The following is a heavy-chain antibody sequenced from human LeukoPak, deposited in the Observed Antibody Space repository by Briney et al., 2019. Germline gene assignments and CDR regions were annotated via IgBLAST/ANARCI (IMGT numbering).Heavy chain of an antibody. D-gene: IGHD2-2*01. J-gene: IGHJ3*02. CDR2: NYYSGST. Sequence: PSETLSLTCTVSGGSISSYYWSWIRQPPGKGLEWIGSNYYSGSTYYNPSLKSRVTISVDTSKNQFSLKLSSVTAADTAVYYCARRAPAVGGAFDIWGQGTMVTVSS. V-gene: IGHV4-39*01. CDR1: GGSISSYY. CDR3: ARRAPAVGGAFDI.